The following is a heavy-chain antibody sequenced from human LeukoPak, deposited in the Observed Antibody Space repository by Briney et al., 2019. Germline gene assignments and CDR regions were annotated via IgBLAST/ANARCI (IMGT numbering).Heavy chain of an antibody. CDR2: INTDGSIT. CDR1: GFTFSTYW. J-gene: IGHJ4*02. Sequence: GGSLRLSCAASGFTFSTYWMHWVRQAPGKGLVWVSHINTDGSITNYADSVKGRFTISRDNAKNTLYLQMNSLRAEDTAVYYCARASSLANWGQGTLVTVCS. V-gene: IGHV3-74*01. CDR3: ARASSLAN.